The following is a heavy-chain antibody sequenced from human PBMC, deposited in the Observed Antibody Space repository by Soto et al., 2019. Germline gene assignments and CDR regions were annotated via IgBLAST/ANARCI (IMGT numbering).Heavy chain of an antibody. Sequence: SETLSLTCTVSAGSISSSSHYWGWIRQPPGKGLEWIGSVYYSGSTYYNPSLESRVTISVDTSKNQFSLKLSSVTAADTAVYYCARGQGGNIVVVPRWGPESDYFDYWGQGTLVTVSS. CDR1: AGSISSSSHY. D-gene: IGHD2-2*01. J-gene: IGHJ4*02. CDR2: VYYSGST. V-gene: IGHV4-39*01. CDR3: ARGQGGNIVVVPRWGPESDYFDY.